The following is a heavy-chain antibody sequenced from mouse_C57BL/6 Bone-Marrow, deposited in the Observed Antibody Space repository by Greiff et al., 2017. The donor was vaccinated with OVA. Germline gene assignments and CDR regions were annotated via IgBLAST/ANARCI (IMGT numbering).Heavy chain of an antibody. CDR3: ARDSYGYDEDYAMDY. CDR2: SRNKANDYTT. V-gene: IGHV7-1*01. CDR1: GFTFSDFY. D-gene: IGHD2-2*01. Sequence: EVKLVESGGGLVQSGRSLRLSCATSGFTFSDFYMEWVRQAPGKGLEWIAASRNKANDYTTEYSASVKGRFIVSRDTSQSILYLQMNALRAEDTAIYYCARDSYGYDEDYAMDYWGQGTSVTVSS. J-gene: IGHJ4*01.